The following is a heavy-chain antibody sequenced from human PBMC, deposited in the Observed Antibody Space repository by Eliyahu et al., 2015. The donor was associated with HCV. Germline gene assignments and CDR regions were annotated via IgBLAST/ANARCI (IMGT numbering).Heavy chain of an antibody. D-gene: IGHD1-1*01. J-gene: IGHJ4*02. CDR2: IKQDGSEK. CDR3: SRGTGDTWFDY. Sequence: EVQMVESGGGLVQWGGSLRLSCAASXFTFRXYWMSWVXQAPGKGXEWVANIKQDGSEKYYVDSVKGRFTISRDNAKNSVYLQMNNVRDDDTAVYYCSRGTGDTWFDYWGQGTLVTASS. CDR1: XFTFRXYW. V-gene: IGHV3-7*03.